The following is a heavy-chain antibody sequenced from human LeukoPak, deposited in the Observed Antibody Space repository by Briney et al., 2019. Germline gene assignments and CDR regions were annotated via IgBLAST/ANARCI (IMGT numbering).Heavy chain of an antibody. D-gene: IGHD6-19*01. CDR1: GGSFSGYY. CDR2: INHSGST. J-gene: IGHJ6*02. CDR3: ARGQRDSSGWSRYYYYYYGMDV. Sequence: PSETLSLTCAVYGGSFSGYYWSWIRQPPGKGLEWIGEINHSGSTNYNPSLKSRVTISVDTSKNRFSLKLSSVTAADTAVYYCARGQRDSSGWSRYYYYYYGMDVWGQGTTVTVSS. V-gene: IGHV4-34*01.